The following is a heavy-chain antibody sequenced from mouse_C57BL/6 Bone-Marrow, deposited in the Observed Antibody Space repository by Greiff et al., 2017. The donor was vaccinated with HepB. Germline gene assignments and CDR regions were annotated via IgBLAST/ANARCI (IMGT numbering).Heavy chain of an antibody. Sequence: EVKLMESGPVLVKPGASVKMSCKASGYTFTDYYMNWVKQSHGKSLEWIGVINPYNGGTSYNQKFKGKATLTVDKSSSTAYMEINSLTSEDSAVYYCARAGNGSSYGYAMDYWGQGTSVTVSS. CDR3: ARAGNGSSYGYAMDY. V-gene: IGHV1-19*01. CDR2: INPYNGGT. CDR1: GYTFTDYY. D-gene: IGHD1-1*01. J-gene: IGHJ4*01.